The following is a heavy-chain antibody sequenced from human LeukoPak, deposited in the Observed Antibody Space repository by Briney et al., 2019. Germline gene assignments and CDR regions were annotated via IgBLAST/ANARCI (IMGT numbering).Heavy chain of an antibody. V-gene: IGHV3-7*01. CDR2: IHEDGSDK. CDR1: GFTFSRHW. Sequence: GGSLRLSCAASGFTFSRHWMNWVRQAPGKGLEWVANIHEDGSDKYYVDSVKGRFTISRDNAKNSLYQMNSLRAEDTAVYYCARDVHSGAFDYWGQGSLVTVSS. CDR3: ARDVHSGAFDY. D-gene: IGHD6-19*01. J-gene: IGHJ4*02.